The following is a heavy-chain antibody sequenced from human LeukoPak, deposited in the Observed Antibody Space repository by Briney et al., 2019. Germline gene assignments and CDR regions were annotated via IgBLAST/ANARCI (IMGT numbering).Heavy chain of an antibody. Sequence: GGSLRLSCAASGFTFSSYSMNWVRQAPGKGLEWVSYISSSSSTIYYADSVKGRFTISRDNAKNSLYLQMNSLRAEDTAVYYCAKETSSGWYTKGYWGQGTLVTVSS. CDR3: AKETSSGWYTKGY. CDR2: ISSSSSTI. J-gene: IGHJ4*02. D-gene: IGHD6-19*01. V-gene: IGHV3-48*01. CDR1: GFTFSSYS.